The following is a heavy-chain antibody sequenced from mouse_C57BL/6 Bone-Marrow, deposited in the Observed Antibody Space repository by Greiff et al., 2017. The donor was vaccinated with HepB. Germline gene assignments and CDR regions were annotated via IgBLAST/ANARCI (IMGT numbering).Heavy chain of an antibody. CDR3: ARCGYYDAMDY. J-gene: IGHJ4*01. Sequence: EVQLQQSGPELVKPGASVKISCKASGYTFTDYYMNWVKQSHGKSLEWIGDINPNNGGTSYNQKFKGKATLTVDKSSSTAYMELRSLTSEDSAVYYCARCGYYDAMDYWGQGTSVTVSS. D-gene: IGHD6-1*01. CDR2: INPNNGGT. CDR1: GYTFTDYY. V-gene: IGHV1-26*01.